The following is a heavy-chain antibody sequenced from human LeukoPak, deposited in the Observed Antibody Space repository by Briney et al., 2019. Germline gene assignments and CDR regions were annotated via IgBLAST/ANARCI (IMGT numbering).Heavy chain of an antibody. J-gene: IGHJ4*02. CDR2: VYSGGTT. CDR3: PSGYNFGLDY. D-gene: IGHD5-18*01. Sequence: PGGSLRLSCEVSGFTVSRNYMTWVRQAPGKGLEWVSIVYSGGTTYYADSVKGRFTISRDNSRNMLYLQMNSLRAEDTAVYYCPSGYNFGLDYWGQGTLLTVS. CDR1: GFTVSRNY. V-gene: IGHV3-53*01.